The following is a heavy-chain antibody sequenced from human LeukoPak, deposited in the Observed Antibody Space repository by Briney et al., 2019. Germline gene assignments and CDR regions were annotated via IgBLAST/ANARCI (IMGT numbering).Heavy chain of an antibody. V-gene: IGHV3-48*03. Sequence: GGSLRLSCAASGFTFSSYEMNWVRQTPGKWLEWLSYISSSGSTVYYADSVKGRFTISRDNAKNSLYLQMNSLRAEDTAVYYCARENSGYDQFDYWGQGTLVTVSS. J-gene: IGHJ4*02. CDR3: ARENSGYDQFDY. CDR1: GFTFSSYE. CDR2: ISSSGSTV. D-gene: IGHD5-12*01.